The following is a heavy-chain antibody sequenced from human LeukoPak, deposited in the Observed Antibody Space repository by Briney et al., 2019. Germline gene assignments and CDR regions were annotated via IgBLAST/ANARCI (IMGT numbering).Heavy chain of an antibody. CDR3: VRDSGDYVGISYFDY. D-gene: IGHD4-17*01. CDR1: GFTFSSYS. CDR2: ISSSSSSYI. Sequence: PGGSLRLSCAASGFTFSSYSMNWVRQAPGKGLEWVSSISSSSSSYIYYADSVKGRFTISRDNAKNSLYLQMNSLRAEDTAFYYCVRDSGDYVGISYFDYWGQGTLVTVSS. V-gene: IGHV3-21*04. J-gene: IGHJ4*02.